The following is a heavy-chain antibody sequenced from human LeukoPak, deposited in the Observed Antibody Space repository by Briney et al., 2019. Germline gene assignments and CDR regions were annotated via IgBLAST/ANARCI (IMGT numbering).Heavy chain of an antibody. CDR2: ISAYNGNT. CDR1: GYTFTSYG. Sequence: ASVKVSCKASGYTFTSYGISWVRQAPGQGLEWMGWISAYNGNTNYAQKLQGGVTMTTDTSTSTAYMELRSLRSDDTAVYYCARDLGRITMVQGVIPGIDYWGQGTLVTVSS. CDR3: ARDLGRITMVQGVIPGIDY. V-gene: IGHV1-18*01. D-gene: IGHD3-10*01. J-gene: IGHJ4*02.